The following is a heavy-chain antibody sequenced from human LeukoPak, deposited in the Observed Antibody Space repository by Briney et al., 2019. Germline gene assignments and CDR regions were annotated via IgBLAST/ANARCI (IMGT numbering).Heavy chain of an antibody. CDR3: ARGGGYDILTGYYTWFDY. J-gene: IGHJ4*02. D-gene: IGHD3-9*01. CDR2: IKQEGSER. Sequence: GGSLRLSCAASGFTFSNYLMTWVRQAPGKGVEWVAHIKQEGSERDSVDSVKGRFTISTDNSKNTLYLQMNSLRAEDTAVYYCARGGGYDILTGYYTWFDYWGQGTLVTVSS. CDR1: GFTFSNYL. V-gene: IGHV3-7*01.